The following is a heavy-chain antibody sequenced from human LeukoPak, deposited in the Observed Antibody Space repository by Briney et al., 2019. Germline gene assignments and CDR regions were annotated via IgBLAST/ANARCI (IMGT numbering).Heavy chain of an antibody. CDR3: ARGETSSYDY. J-gene: IGHJ4*02. Sequence: PGGSLRLSCAASGFTFSSYEMNWVRQAPGKGLEWVSYISSSGSSIYYADSVKGRFTISRDNSKNTVYLQMNSLRAEDTAVYYCARGETSSYDYWGQGTLVTISS. V-gene: IGHV3-48*03. CDR2: ISSSGSSI. CDR1: GFTFSSYE. D-gene: IGHD2-2*01.